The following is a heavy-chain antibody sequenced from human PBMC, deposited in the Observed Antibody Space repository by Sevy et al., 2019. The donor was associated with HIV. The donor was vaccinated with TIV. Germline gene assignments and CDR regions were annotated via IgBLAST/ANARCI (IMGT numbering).Heavy chain of an antibody. Sequence: SETLSLSCTVSGGSITSSYWSWIRQPPGKGLEWLGYIYNSGSTNYNPSLKSRVTISVDTSKNHFSLKPTAVTAADTAVYYCARLYTIFGLVRGFYFDNWGQGTLVTVSS. CDR1: GGSITSSY. CDR3: ARLYTIFGLVRGFYFDN. D-gene: IGHD3-3*01. V-gene: IGHV4-59*01. CDR2: IYNSGST. J-gene: IGHJ4*02.